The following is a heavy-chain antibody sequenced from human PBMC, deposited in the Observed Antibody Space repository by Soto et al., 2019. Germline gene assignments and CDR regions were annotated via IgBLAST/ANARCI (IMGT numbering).Heavy chain of an antibody. Sequence: PGGSLRLSCAASGFTFSSYAMHWVRQAPGKGLEWVAVISYDGSNKYYADSVKGRFTISRDNSKNTLYLQMNSLRAEDTAVYYCARAPGPYCSSTSCYTLMGSIGYYYGMDVWGQGTTVTVSS. V-gene: IGHV3-30-3*01. CDR1: GFTFSSYA. CDR2: ISYDGSNK. D-gene: IGHD2-2*02. J-gene: IGHJ6*02. CDR3: ARAPGPYCSSTSCYTLMGSIGYYYGMDV.